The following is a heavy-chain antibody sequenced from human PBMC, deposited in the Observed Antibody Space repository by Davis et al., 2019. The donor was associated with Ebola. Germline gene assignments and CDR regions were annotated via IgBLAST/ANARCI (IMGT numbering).Heavy chain of an antibody. CDR3: TRTPAAGL. CDR2: INEDGSEK. J-gene: IGHJ4*02. D-gene: IGHD6-13*01. Sequence: GESLKISCAASGFTSNTYWMSWVRQAPGKGLEWVANINEDGSEKYYVDSVKGRFTISRDNVINSLYLQMNSLKSEDTAVYYCTRTPAAGLWGQGTLVTVSS. V-gene: IGHV3-7*03. CDR1: GFTSNTYW.